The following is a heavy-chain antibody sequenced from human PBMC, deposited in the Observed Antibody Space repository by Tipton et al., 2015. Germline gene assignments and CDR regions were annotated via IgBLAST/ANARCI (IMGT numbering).Heavy chain of an antibody. J-gene: IGHJ4*02. CDR2: IYYTGST. V-gene: IGHV4-61*01. CDR3: ARKPVVRGAYYYFDY. CDR1: GASVSSDSYY. D-gene: IGHD3-10*01. Sequence: LRLSCTVSGASVSSDSYYWSWIRQPPGKGLEWIAYIYYTGSTNYNPSLKSRVTISLDMSRNQFSLTRNSATAADTAFYYCARKPVVRGAYYYFDYWGQGTLVTVSS.